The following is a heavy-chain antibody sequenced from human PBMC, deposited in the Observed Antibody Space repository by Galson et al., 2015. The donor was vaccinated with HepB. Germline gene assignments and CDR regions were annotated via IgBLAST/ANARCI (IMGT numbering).Heavy chain of an antibody. CDR3: AKSNGYWSFDY. J-gene: IGHJ4*02. D-gene: IGHD3-22*01. CDR1: GAFIDGTTYY. V-gene: IGHV4-39*01. CDR2: IYFTGRV. Sequence: SEPLSLTCTVAGAFIDGTTYYWGWIRQSPGKGLEWMGSIYFTGRVYVNPSLKSRLTISVDTSRNQFSLRLRSVTAADTAVYYCAKSNGYWSFDYWDQGTLVTVSS.